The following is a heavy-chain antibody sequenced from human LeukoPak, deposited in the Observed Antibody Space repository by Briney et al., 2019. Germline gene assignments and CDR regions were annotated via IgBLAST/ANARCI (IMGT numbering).Heavy chain of an antibody. V-gene: IGHV3-9*01. CDR3: AKEHMVRGGYYFDY. J-gene: IGHJ4*02. Sequence: QAGGSLRLSCAASGFTFDDYAMHWVRQAPGKGLEWVSGISWNSGSIGYADSVKGRFTISRDNAKNSLYLQMNSLRAEDTALYYCAKEHMVRGGYYFDYWGQGTLDTVSS. CDR1: GFTFDDYA. CDR2: ISWNSGSI. D-gene: IGHD3-10*01.